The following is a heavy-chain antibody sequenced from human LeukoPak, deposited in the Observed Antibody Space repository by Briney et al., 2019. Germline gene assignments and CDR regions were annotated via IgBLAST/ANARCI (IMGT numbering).Heavy chain of an antibody. J-gene: IGHJ5*02. V-gene: IGHV4-34*01. D-gene: IGHD5-18*01. Sequence: SETLSLTCAVYGGSFSGYYWGWIRQPPGKGLEWIGEINHSGSTNYKPSLKSRVTISVDTSKNQFSLKLSSVTAADTAVYYCARGGYSYTNWFDPWGQGTLVTVSS. CDR1: GGSFSGYY. CDR3: ARGGYSYTNWFDP. CDR2: INHSGST.